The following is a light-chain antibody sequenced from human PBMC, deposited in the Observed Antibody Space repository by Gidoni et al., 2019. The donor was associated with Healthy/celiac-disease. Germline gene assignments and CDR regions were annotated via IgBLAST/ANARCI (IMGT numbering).Light chain of an antibody. Sequence: QSALTQPASVSGSPGQSITISCTGTSSDVGSYNLVSWYQQHPGKAPKLMIYEGSKRPSGVSNRFSGSTSGNTASLTISGLQAEDEADYSCCSYAGSSTYVFGTGTKVTVL. CDR2: EGS. CDR3: CSYAGSSTYV. V-gene: IGLV2-23*01. CDR1: SSDVGSYNL. J-gene: IGLJ1*01.